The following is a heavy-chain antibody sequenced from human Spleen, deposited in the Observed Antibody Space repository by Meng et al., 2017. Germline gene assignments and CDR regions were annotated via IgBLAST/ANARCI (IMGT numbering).Heavy chain of an antibody. CDR1: AYAFDSYG. CDR2: ISAYNGHT. CDR3: ARDSNGIASALRT. V-gene: IGHV1-18*01. Sequence: QVHLLQSGPEVTKPGASVRVSCKASAYAFDSYGISWVRQAPGQGLEWMGWISAYNGHTNYAQKLQGRVTMTTDTSTSTAYMELRSLRSDDTAVYYCARDSNGIASALRTWGQGTLVTVSS. D-gene: IGHD6-13*01. J-gene: IGHJ5*02.